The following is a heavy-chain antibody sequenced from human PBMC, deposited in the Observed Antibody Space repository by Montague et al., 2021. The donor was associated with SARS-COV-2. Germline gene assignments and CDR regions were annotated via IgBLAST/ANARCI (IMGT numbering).Heavy chain of an antibody. CDR3: ARGGGNILTNYYYYYYLDV. D-gene: IGHD4-23*01. J-gene: IGHJ6*03. V-gene: IGHV4-34*01. Sequence: NPSLKSLVTISEDTSKSQFSLKLSSVTAADTAVYYCARGGGNILTNYYYYYYLDVWGTGTTVTVSS.